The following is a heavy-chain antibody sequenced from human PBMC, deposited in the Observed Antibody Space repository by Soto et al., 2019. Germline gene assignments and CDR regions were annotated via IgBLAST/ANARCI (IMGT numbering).Heavy chain of an antibody. CDR2: INTGNGNT. CDR3: ARAISGYVT. Sequence: QVQLVQSGAEVKKPGASVKVSCKASGITSTTYAIHWVRQVPGQGLEWMGWINTGNGNTRYSQRFLGRVSLTTDTSASTVSMDLSRLTSEDPAVYYCARAISGYVTWGQGTLITVSS. J-gene: IGHJ5*02. D-gene: IGHD5-12*01. V-gene: IGHV1-3*04. CDR1: GITSTTYA.